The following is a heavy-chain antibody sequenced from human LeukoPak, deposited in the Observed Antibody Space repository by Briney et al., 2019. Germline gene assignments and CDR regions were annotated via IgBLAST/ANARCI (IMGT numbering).Heavy chain of an antibody. J-gene: IGHJ4*02. CDR1: EFTFSSYS. D-gene: IGHD4-23*01. V-gene: IGHV3-23*01. CDR2: ISGSGGST. CDR3: AKDIGYRSDYGGTDF. Sequence: GGSLRLSCAASEFTFSSYSMSWVRQAPGKGLEWVSAISGSGGSTYYADSVKGRFTISRDNSKNTLYLQMNSLRAEDTAVYYCAKDIGYRSDYGGTDFWGQGTLVTVSS.